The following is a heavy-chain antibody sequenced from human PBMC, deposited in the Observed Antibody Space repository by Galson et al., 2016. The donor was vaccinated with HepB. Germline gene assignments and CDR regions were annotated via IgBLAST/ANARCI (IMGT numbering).Heavy chain of an antibody. CDR3: VKDFYGSGSYYSVGHDH. V-gene: IGHV3-23*01. D-gene: IGHD3-10*01. Sequence: SLRLSCAASGFTFSNYAMNWVRQAPGKGPEWVSSIKGGGVSPKYADSVTGRFTISRDNTNNTLHLQVNSLRAEDTAVYYCVKDFYGSGSYYSVGHDHWGQGTLVTVSS. CDR2: IKGGGVSP. CDR1: GFTFSNYA. J-gene: IGHJ4*02.